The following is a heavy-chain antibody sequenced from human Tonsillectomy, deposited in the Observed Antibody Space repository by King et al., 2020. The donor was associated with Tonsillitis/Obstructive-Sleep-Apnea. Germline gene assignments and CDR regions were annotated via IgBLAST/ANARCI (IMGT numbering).Heavy chain of an antibody. V-gene: IGHV4-34*01. CDR3: ARGDILTGYYASTDFDS. CDR2: INPSGGT. Sequence: QVQLQQWGAGLLKPSETLSLTCAVYGGSFSDYYWSWIRQPPGKGLEWIGEINPSGGTKYNPSLKSRVTILVDTSKNQFSLNLNSVTAADTAVYYCARGDILTGYYASTDFDSWGQGTLATVSS. J-gene: IGHJ4*02. CDR1: GGSFSDYY. D-gene: IGHD3-9*01.